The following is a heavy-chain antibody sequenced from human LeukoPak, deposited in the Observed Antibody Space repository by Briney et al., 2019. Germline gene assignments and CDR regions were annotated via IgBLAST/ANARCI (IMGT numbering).Heavy chain of an antibody. CDR3: ARHWGS. CDR1: GFTVTNNY. V-gene: IGHV3-30*14. D-gene: IGHD7-27*01. Sequence: GSLRLSCAASGFTVTNNYMSWVRQAPGKGLEWVAVISYYGANKYYADSVKGRFTISRDNSKTTLYLQMNSLRAEDTAVYYCARHWGSWGQGTLVTVSS. CDR2: ISYYGANK. J-gene: IGHJ5*02.